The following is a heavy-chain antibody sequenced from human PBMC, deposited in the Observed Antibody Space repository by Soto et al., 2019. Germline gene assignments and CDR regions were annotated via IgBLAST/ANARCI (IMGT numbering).Heavy chain of an antibody. CDR2: MYYGGST. J-gene: IGHJ5*02. CDR1: GVSISSSSYY. D-gene: IGHD6-6*01. Sequence: SETLSLTCSVSGVSISSSSYYWGWIRQPPGKGLEWIGSMYYGGSTYYNPSLKSRGNISVDTSKNQFSLKLSSVTAADTAVYYCARHNRIAVRTKVWFEPWGQGTLVTVSS. V-gene: IGHV4-39*01. CDR3: ARHNRIAVRTKVWFEP.